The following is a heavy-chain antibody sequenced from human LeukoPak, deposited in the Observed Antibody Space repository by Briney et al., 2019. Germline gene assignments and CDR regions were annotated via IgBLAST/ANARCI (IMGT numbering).Heavy chain of an antibody. V-gene: IGHV5-51*01. Sequence: GSLRLSCTGSGYTSSSYWICWVRQLPGRGLEWMGIIYPGDSDTRYSPSLQGQVTISVDTSIGTAYLQWSSLKASDTAIYYCARQNDFRLDYWGQGTLVTVSS. CDR3: ARQNDFRLDY. J-gene: IGHJ4*02. D-gene: IGHD3-3*01. CDR2: IYPGDSDT. CDR1: GYTSSSYW.